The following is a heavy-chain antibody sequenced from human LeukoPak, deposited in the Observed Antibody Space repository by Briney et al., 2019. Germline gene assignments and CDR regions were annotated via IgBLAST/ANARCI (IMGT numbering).Heavy chain of an antibody. CDR1: GFSLSTSGVG. V-gene: IGHV2-5*02. CDR2: IYWDDDK. J-gene: IGHJ3*02. CDR3: AHSIGHQRYNFDDAFDI. Sequence: SGPTLVNPTQTLTLTCTFSGFSLSTSGVGVGWIRQPPGKALEWLALIYWDDDKRYSPSLKSRLTITKDTSKNQVVLTMTNMDPVDTATYYCAHSIGHQRYNFDDAFDIWGQGTMVTVSS. D-gene: IGHD1-20*01.